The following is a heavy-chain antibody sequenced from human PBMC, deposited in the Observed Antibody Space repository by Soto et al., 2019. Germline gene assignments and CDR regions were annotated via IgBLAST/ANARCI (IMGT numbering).Heavy chain of an antibody. Sequence: GGSPRLSCAASGFTFSSYAMSWVRQAPGKGLDWVSAISGSGGSTYYADSVKGRFTISRDNSKNTLYLQMNSLRAEDTAVYYCAKDRAGRDIVVVPAALPLDYWGQGTLVTVSS. CDR2: ISGSGGST. D-gene: IGHD2-2*01. CDR1: GFTFSSYA. V-gene: IGHV3-23*01. CDR3: AKDRAGRDIVVVPAALPLDY. J-gene: IGHJ4*02.